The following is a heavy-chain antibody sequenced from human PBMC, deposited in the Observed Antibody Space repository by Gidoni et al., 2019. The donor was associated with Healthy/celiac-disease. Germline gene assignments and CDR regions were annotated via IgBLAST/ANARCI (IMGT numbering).Heavy chain of an antibody. V-gene: IGHV4-39*01. CDR2: IYYSGST. CDR1: GGTISSSSYY. J-gene: IGHJ4*02. Sequence: QLQLQESGPGLVKPSETLSLTCTVPGGTISSSSYYWGWIRKPPGKGLEWIGSIYYSGSTYYNPSLKSRVTISVDTSKNQFSLKLSSVTAADTAVYYCARHRVGGLGDYWGQGTLVTVSS. CDR3: ARHRVGGLGDY. D-gene: IGHD7-27*01.